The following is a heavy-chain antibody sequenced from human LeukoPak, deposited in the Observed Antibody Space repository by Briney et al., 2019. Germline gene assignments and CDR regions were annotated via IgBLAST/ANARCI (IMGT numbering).Heavy chain of an antibody. V-gene: IGHV3-53*01. CDR1: GFTVSSNY. CDR3: AKAVVTGRFPLDV. J-gene: IGHJ6*02. Sequence: PGGSLRLSCAASGFTVSSNYMSWVRQAPGKGLEWVSVIYSGGSTYYAGSVKGRFTISRDNSKNTLYLLMNSLRADDTAVYYCAKAVVTGRFPLDVWGQGTTVTVSS. CDR2: IYSGGST. D-gene: IGHD2-21*02.